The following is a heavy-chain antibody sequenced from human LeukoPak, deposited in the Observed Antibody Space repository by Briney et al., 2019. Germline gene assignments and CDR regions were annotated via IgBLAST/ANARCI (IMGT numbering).Heavy chain of an antibody. CDR2: ISYDGSNK. J-gene: IGHJ6*02. D-gene: IGHD3-3*01. CDR1: GFTFSSYA. CDR3: ARDRGTIFGVVIIYDYYYGMDV. Sequence: GGSLTLSCAASGFTFSSYAMHWVRQAPGKGLEWVAVISYDGSNKYYADSVKGRFTISRDNSKNTLYLQMNSLRAEDTAVYYCARDRGTIFGVVIIYDYYYGMDVWGQGTTVTVSS. V-gene: IGHV3-30-3*01.